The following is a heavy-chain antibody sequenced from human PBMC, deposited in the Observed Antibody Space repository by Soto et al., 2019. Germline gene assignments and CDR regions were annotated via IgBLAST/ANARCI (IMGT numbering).Heavy chain of an antibody. CDR3: ARAKRSIAVAGTGTNWFDH. J-gene: IGHJ5*02. Sequence: ASVKVSCKASGYTFTSYYMHWVRQAPGQGLEWMGIINPSGGSTSYAQKFQGRVTMTRDTSTSTVYMELSSLRSEDTAVYYCARAKRSIAVAGTGTNWFDHWGQGTPVTVS. CDR2: INPSGGST. V-gene: IGHV1-46*03. CDR1: GYTFTSYY. D-gene: IGHD6-19*01.